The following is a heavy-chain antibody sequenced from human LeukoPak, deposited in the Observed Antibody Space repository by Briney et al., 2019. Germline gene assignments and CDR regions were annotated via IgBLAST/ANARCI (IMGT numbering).Heavy chain of an antibody. J-gene: IGHJ4*02. CDR2: ISWNSGSI. CDR3: AKEGGSYYERYYFDY. Sequence: PGGSLRLSCAASGFTFDDYAMHWVRQAPGKGLEWVSGISWNSGSIGYADSVKGRFTISRDNAKNSLYLQMNSLRAEDTALYYCAKEGGSYYERYYFDYWGQGTLVTVSS. D-gene: IGHD1-26*01. V-gene: IGHV3-9*01. CDR1: GFTFDDYA.